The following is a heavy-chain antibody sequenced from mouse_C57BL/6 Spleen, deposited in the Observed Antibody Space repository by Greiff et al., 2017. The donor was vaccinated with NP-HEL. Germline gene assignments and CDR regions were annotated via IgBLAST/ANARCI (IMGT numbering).Heavy chain of an antibody. V-gene: IGHV1-26*01. CDR2: INPNNGGT. CDR3: AREAYYDYDGFAY. Sequence: VQLQQSGPELVKPGASVKISCKASGYTFTDYYMNWVKQSHGKSLEWIGDINPNNGGTSYNQKFKGKATLTVDKSSSTAYMELRSLTSEDSAVYYCAREAYYDYDGFAYWGQGTLVTVSA. D-gene: IGHD2-4*01. CDR1: GYTFTDYY. J-gene: IGHJ3*01.